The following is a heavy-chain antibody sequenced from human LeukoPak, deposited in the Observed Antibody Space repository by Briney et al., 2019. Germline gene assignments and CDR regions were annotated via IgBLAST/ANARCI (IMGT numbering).Heavy chain of an antibody. CDR2: IVQDGSNQ. CDR1: GFTFRNYV. J-gene: IGHJ4*02. D-gene: IGHD5-18*01. CDR3: AKDLGGYSYGYE. Sequence: AGGSLRLSCAASGFTFRNYVMNWVRQAPGKGLEAVAGIVQDGSNQYYVDSVKGRFTISRDNSKNTLYLQMNSLRAEDTAVYYCAKDLGGYSYGYEWGQGTLVTVSS. V-gene: IGHV3-30*04.